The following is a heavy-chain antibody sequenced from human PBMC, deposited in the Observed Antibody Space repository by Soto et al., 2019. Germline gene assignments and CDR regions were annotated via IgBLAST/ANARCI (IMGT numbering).Heavy chain of an antibody. D-gene: IGHD4-17*01. CDR2: IYNSGST. Sequence: WIWIRQHPGKGLEWIGYIYNSGSTNYNPSLKSRVTLSEDTSKNQFSLKLRSVTAADTAIYYCAREVLAYGGPTWYDPWGQGTRVTVSS. J-gene: IGHJ5*02. CDR3: AREVLAYGGPTWYDP. V-gene: IGHV4-31*02.